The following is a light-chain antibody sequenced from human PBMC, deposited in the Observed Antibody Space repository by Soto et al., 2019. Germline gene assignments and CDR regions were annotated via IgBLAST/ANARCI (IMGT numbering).Light chain of an antibody. J-gene: IGKJ1*01. Sequence: DAVMTQSPLSLPVTLGQPASISCRSSQSLVFSDGNAYLNWFQQRPGQSPRRLLYKVSNRDSGVPDRFSGSGSGTDFTLTISRVEAEDVAVYYCMQGRHWPWTFGQGTKVEIK. V-gene: IGKV2-30*01. CDR2: KVS. CDR3: MQGRHWPWT. CDR1: QSLVFSDGNAY.